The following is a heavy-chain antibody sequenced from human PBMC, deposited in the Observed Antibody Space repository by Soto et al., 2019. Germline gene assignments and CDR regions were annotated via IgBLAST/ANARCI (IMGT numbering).Heavy chain of an antibody. J-gene: IGHJ6*02. V-gene: IGHV3-33*01. Sequence: PGGSLRLSCAAAGFTFSSYGMHWVRQAPGKGLEWVAVIWYDGSNKYYADSVKGRFTISRDNSKNTLYLQMSSLRAEDTAVYFCARAASYYGLDVWGQGTTVTV. CDR3: ARAASYYGLDV. CDR1: GFTFSSYG. CDR2: IWYDGSNK.